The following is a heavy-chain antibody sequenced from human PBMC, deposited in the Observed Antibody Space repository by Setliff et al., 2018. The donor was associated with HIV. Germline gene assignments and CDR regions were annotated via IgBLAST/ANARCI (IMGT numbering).Heavy chain of an antibody. D-gene: IGHD3-9*01. V-gene: IGHV4-39*07. CDR1: GDSVNDRSYF. Sequence: PSETLSLTCTVSGDSVNDRSYFWGWIRQPPGKGLEWIGTFYYNGDSRYNPSLKSRVSISVDRSKNQFSLRLSSVTAADTAVYYCAKAAILTGYTNYMDIWGKGTTVTVSS. CDR3: AKAAILTGYTNYMDI. J-gene: IGHJ6*03. CDR2: FYYNGDS.